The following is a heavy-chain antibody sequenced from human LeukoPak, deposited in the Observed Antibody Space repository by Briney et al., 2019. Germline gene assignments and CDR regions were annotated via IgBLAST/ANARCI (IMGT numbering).Heavy chain of an antibody. CDR1: GGSFSGYY. CDR3: ARSHYFARYSSSWYTSGAFDY. CDR2: INHSGST. J-gene: IGHJ4*02. V-gene: IGHV4-34*01. Sequence: SETLSLTYAVYGGSFSGYYWSWIRQPPGKGLEWLGEINHSGSTNYNPSLKSRVTISVDTSKNQFSLKLSSVTAADTAVYYCARSHYFARYSSSWYTSGAFDYWGQGTLVTVSS. D-gene: IGHD6-13*01.